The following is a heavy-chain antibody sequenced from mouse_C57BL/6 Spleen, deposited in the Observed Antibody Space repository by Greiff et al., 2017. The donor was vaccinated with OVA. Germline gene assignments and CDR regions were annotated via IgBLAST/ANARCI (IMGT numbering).Heavy chain of an antibody. V-gene: IGHV1-54*01. CDR3: ARSDYYYGSSPYAMDY. Sequence: VQLQQSGAELVRPGPSVKVSCKASGYAFTNYLIEWVKQRPGQGLEWIGVINPGSGGTNYNEKFKGKATLTADKSSSTAYMQLSSLTSEDSAVYFCARSDYYYGSSPYAMDYWGQGTSVTVSS. J-gene: IGHJ4*01. D-gene: IGHD1-1*01. CDR2: INPGSGGT. CDR1: GYAFTNYL.